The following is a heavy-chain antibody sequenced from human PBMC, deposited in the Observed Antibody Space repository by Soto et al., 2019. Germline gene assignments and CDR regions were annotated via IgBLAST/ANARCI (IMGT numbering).Heavy chain of an antibody. V-gene: IGHV3-48*03. CDR1: GFTLSDYE. CDR2: ISRTGSPT. D-gene: IGHD3-22*01. Sequence: ESGGGLVQPGGSLRLSCTAAGFTLSDYEMMWVRQAPGKGLEWVSYISRTGSPTFYAESVRGRFTISRDNTRNSLYMQMNILRAEDTAVYYCATSLSGYPDNYWGQGSLVAVSS. CDR3: ATSLSGYPDNY. J-gene: IGHJ4*02.